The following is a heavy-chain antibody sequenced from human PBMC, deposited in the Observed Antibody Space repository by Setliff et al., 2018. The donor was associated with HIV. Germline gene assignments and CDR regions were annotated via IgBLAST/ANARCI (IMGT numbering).Heavy chain of an antibody. Sequence: PGGSLRLSCVASGFTFSTFAMHWVRQAPGKGLEWVTLISHDGNNKFYAPSVKGRFTISRDNSKDTVSLQMTSLTSEDTAVYYCVRWEQDRLDYYYMDVWGKGTSVTVSS. D-gene: IGHD1-26*01. V-gene: IGHV3-30*04. CDR1: GFTFSTFA. J-gene: IGHJ6*03. CDR3: VRWEQDRLDYYYMDV. CDR2: ISHDGNNK.